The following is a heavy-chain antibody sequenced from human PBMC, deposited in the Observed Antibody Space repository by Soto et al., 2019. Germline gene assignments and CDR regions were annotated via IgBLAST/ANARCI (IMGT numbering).Heavy chain of an antibody. CDR2: VFYTGSA. D-gene: IGHD4-4*01. CDR1: GGSLGSYY. CDR3: ARDGDGRMTTSPYYYNGMEV. V-gene: IGHV4-59*01. J-gene: IGHJ6*02. Sequence: SETLSLTCTVSGGSLGSYYWSWIRQPPGKGLEWIGYVFYTGSANYNASLKSGVSISLDTSNYQFSLKLSSMTAADEAVYYCARDGDGRMTTSPYYYNGMEVWGPGTTVTVSS.